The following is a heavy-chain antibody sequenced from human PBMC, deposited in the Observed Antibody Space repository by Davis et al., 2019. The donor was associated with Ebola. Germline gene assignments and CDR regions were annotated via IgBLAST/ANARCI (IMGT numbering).Heavy chain of an antibody. CDR3: SIAAAGTNDY. CDR1: GFTVSSNY. J-gene: IGHJ4*02. CDR2: IYSGGST. Sequence: GESLKISCAASGFTVSSNYMSWVRQAPGKGLEWVSVIYSGGSTYYADSVKGRFTISRDNSKNTLYLQMNSLRAEDTAVYYCSIAAAGTNDYWGQGTLVTVPS. D-gene: IGHD6-13*01. V-gene: IGHV3-53*01.